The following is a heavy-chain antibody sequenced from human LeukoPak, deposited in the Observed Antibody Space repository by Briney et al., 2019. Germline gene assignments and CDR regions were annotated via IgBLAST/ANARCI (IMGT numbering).Heavy chain of an antibody. Sequence: PGGSLRLSCAASGFTFSDHYMDWVRQAPGKGLEWVGRTRNKANSYTTEYAASVKGRFTISRDDSKNSLYLQMNSLKTEDTAVYYCAKSRPYYYGSGSDNWFDHWGQGTLVTVSS. CDR1: GFTFSDHY. J-gene: IGHJ5*02. V-gene: IGHV3-72*01. D-gene: IGHD3-10*01. CDR2: TRNKANSYTT. CDR3: AKSRPYYYGSGSDNWFDH.